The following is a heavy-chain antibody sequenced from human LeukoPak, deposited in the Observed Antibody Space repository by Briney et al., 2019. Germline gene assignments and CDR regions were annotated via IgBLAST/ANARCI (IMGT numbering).Heavy chain of an antibody. V-gene: IGHV4-34*01. CDR3: ARHQSAWLRRGFDP. Sequence: SETLSLTCTVSGNSFGDYCWSWIRQPPGKGLEWLGEINHSGSTNYNPPLKSRVTISVDTSKNQFSLKLSSVTAADTAVYYCARHQSAWLRRGFDPWGQGTLVTVSS. D-gene: IGHD5-12*01. CDR2: INHSGST. CDR1: GNSFGDYC. J-gene: IGHJ5*02.